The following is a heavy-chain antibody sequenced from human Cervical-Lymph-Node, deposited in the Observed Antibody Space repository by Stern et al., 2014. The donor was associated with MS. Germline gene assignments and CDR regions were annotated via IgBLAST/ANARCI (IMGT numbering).Heavy chain of an antibody. Sequence: VQLVESGAEVKKPGSSVKVSCKASGGTFSSYAISWVRQAPGQGLEWMGGIIPIFGTANYAQKFQGRVTITADESTRTAYMELSSLRSEDTAVYYCARSRYYYDSSGYYYNWFDPWGQGTLVTVSS. CDR1: GGTFSSYA. CDR2: IIPIFGTA. J-gene: IGHJ5*02. CDR3: ARSRYYYDSSGYYYNWFDP. D-gene: IGHD3-22*01. V-gene: IGHV1-69*01.